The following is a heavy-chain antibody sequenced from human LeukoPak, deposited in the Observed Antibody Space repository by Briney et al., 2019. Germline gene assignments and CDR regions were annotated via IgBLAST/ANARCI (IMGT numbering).Heavy chain of an antibody. CDR3: ARDNSVGDSAWWFDP. D-gene: IGHD5-12*01. CDR1: GYTFTNNF. CDR2: INPSGDNT. V-gene: IGHV1-46*01. J-gene: IGHJ5*02. Sequence: EASVTVSCTASGYTFTNNFMHWVRQAPGQGLEWMGIINPSGDNTWYAQKFQGRVTMTRDMATSTDYMEVSSLRSEDTAVYYCARDNSVGDSAWWFDPWGQGTLVTVSS.